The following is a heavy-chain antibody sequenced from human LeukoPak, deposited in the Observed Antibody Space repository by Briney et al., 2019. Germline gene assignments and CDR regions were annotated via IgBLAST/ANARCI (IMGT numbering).Heavy chain of an antibody. Sequence: ASVTVSYTASEYTFSYYYIHWVRQAPGQGLDWMGWINPNSGATNYPQKFQGRITMTRDTSISTAYMVLSRLRSDDTAMYYCAKDGPADCGGDCYSPDYWGQGSLVTVSS. CDR1: EYTFSYYY. CDR2: INPNSGAT. D-gene: IGHD2-21*02. V-gene: IGHV1-2*02. J-gene: IGHJ4*02. CDR3: AKDGPADCGGDCYSPDY.